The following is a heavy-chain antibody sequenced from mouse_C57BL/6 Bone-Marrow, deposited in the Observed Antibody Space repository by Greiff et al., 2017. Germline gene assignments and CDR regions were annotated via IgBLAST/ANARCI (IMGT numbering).Heavy chain of an antibody. J-gene: IGHJ3*01. Sequence: QVQLQQPGAELVMPGASVKLSCKASGYTFTSYWMHWVKQRPGQGLEWIGEIDPSDSYTNYNQKFKGKSTLTVDKSSSTAYMQLSSLTSEDSAVYYCAREGVYYGSGGAYWGQGTLVTVSA. CDR3: AREGVYYGSGGAY. CDR2: IDPSDSYT. V-gene: IGHV1-69*01. CDR1: GYTFTSYW. D-gene: IGHD1-1*01.